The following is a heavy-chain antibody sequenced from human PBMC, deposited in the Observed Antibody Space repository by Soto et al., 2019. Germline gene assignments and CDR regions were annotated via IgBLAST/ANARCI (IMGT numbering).Heavy chain of an antibody. J-gene: IGHJ3*02. Sequence: PGESLKISCKGSGYSFTSYWIGWVRQMPGKGLEWMGIIYPGDSDTRYSPSFQGQVTISADKSISTAYLQWSSLKASDTAMYYCARAGPDSSSGWFDDAFDIWGQGTMVTVSS. CDR2: IYPGDSDT. CDR1: GYSFTSYW. V-gene: IGHV5-51*01. D-gene: IGHD6-19*01. CDR3: ARAGPDSSSGWFDDAFDI.